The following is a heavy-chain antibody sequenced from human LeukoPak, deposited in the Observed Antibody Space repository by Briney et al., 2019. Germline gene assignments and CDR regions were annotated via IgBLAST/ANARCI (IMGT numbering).Heavy chain of an antibody. Sequence: SETLSLTCAVSGGSISSGGYSWSWIRQPPGKGLEWIGYIYHSGSTYYNPSLKSRVTISVDTSKNQFSLKLSSVTAADTAVYYCARDSRGFHADPRRVEYYYYGMDVWGQGTTVTVSS. J-gene: IGHJ6*02. CDR1: GGSISSGGYS. CDR3: ARDSRGFHADPRRVEYYYYGMDV. CDR2: IYHSGST. D-gene: IGHD2-15*01. V-gene: IGHV4-30-2*01.